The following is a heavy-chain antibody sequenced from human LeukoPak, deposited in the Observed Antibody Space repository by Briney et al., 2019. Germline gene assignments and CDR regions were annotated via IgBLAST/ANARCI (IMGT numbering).Heavy chain of an antibody. CDR2: IKKDGSQK. D-gene: IGHD1-26*01. CDR3: ARVGWEVLNLHFDP. CDR1: GFTFSSYA. V-gene: IGHV3-7*03. J-gene: IGHJ5*02. Sequence: GGSLRLSCAASGFTFSSYAMSWVRQAPGKGLEWVATIKKDGSQKYYVDPVKGRFTISRDNAENSLYLQMNSLRVEDTAMYYCARVGWEVLNLHFDPWGQGTLVTVSS.